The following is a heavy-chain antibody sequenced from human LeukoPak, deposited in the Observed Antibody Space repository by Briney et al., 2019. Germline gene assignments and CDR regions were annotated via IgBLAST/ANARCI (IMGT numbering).Heavy chain of an antibody. J-gene: IGHJ5*01. CDR1: GYTFTSYY. Sequence: GASVKVSCKASGYTFTSYYMHWVRQAPGQGLEWMGIINPSGGSTSYAQKFQGRVTVTRDTSTSTVYMELSSLRSEDTAVYYCARGVNMITFGGVIVIPVLWWFDPWGRGTLVTVSS. CDR2: INPSGGST. V-gene: IGHV1-46*01. CDR3: ARGVNMITFGGVIVIPVLWWFDP. D-gene: IGHD3-16*02.